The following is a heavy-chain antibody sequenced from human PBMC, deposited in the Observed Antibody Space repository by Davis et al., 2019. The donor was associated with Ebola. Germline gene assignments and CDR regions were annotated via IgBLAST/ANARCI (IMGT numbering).Heavy chain of an antibody. D-gene: IGHD6-19*01. V-gene: IGHV1-46*01. CDR3: AREGGGYSSGWHLLMTHFDY. CDR1: GYTFTSYY. CDR2: INPSGGST. J-gene: IGHJ4*02. Sequence: ASVKVSCKASGYTFTSYYMHWVRQAPGQGLEWMGIINPSGGSTSYAQKFQGRVTMTRDTSTSTVYMELSSLRSEDTAVYYCAREGGGYSSGWHLLMTHFDYWGQGTLVTVSS.